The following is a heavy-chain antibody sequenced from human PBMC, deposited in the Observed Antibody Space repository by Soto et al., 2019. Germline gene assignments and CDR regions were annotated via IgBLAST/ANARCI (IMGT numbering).Heavy chain of an antibody. V-gene: IGHV3-48*02. Sequence: PGGSLRLSCAASGFTFSSYSTNWVRQAPGKGLEWVSYISSSSSTIYYADSVKGRFTISRDNAKNSLYLQMNSLRDEDTAVYYCAREIMITFGGVIAPAYGMDVWGQGTTVTVSS. CDR2: ISSSSSTI. J-gene: IGHJ6*02. CDR3: AREIMITFGGVIAPAYGMDV. D-gene: IGHD3-16*02. CDR1: GFTFSSYS.